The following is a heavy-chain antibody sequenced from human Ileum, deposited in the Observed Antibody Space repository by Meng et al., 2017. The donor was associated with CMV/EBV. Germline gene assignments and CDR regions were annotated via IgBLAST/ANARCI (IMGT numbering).Heavy chain of an antibody. CDR3: ARDLSRGISYETGS. Sequence: GFIFSDQHMDWVRQAPGKGLEWDGSIRNRTKSYTIDYAASVRGRFIISRDDSKNSLYLQMNNLETEDTAVYYCARDLSRGISYETGSWGQGTLVTVSS. J-gene: IGHJ5*02. CDR2: IRNRTKSYTI. D-gene: IGHD3-16*01. V-gene: IGHV3-72*01. CDR1: GFIFSDQH.